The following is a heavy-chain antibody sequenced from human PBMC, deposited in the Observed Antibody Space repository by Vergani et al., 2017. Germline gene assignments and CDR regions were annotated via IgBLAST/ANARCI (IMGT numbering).Heavy chain of an antibody. Sequence: QVQLQQWGAGLLKPSETLSLTCAVYGGSFSGYYWSWIRQPPGKGLEWIGEINHSGSTNYNPALKSGVTISVDTSKNQISLKLSSVPDAETAVYYFVRGDDYVGGSYRLDYWGQGTLGNVSS. J-gene: IGHJ4*02. CDR3: VRGDDYVGGSYRLDY. CDR2: INHSGST. D-gene: IGHD3-16*02. V-gene: IGHV4-34*01. CDR1: GGSFSGYY.